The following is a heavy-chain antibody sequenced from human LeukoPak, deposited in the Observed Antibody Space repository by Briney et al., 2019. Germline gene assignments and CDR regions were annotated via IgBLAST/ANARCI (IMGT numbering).Heavy chain of an antibody. D-gene: IGHD4/OR15-4a*01. CDR1: GFTFSSYA. CDR2: ISYDGSNK. V-gene: IGHV3-30-3*01. Sequence: GGSLRLSCAASGFTFSSYAMHWVRQAPGKGLEWVAVISYDGSNKYYADSVKGRFTISRDNSKNTLYLQMNSLRAEDTAVYYCARDSDGALGGQGTLVTVSS. CDR3: ARDSDGAL. J-gene: IGHJ4*02.